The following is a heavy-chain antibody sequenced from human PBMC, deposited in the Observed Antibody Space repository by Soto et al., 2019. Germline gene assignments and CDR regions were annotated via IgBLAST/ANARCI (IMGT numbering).Heavy chain of an antibody. CDR1: GYTFITYD. CDR2: VNPDSGKT. Sequence: QVQLVQSGAEVKKPGASVKVSCKASGYTFITYDINWVRQATGQGLEWVGWVNPDSGKTDYARKFQGRVTMTRNTPISTVYMELSVLRSEDTAVYYCARGNWFDPWGQGTLVTVSS. CDR3: ARGNWFDP. V-gene: IGHV1-8*01. J-gene: IGHJ5*02.